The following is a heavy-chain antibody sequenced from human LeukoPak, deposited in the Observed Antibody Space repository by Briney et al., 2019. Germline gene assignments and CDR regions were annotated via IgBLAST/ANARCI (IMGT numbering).Heavy chain of an antibody. CDR3: ARESAYYYDSGTYPY. CDR2: ISTSSTTI. V-gene: IGHV3-48*04. Sequence: GGSLRLSCAAFGFTFSSYTMNWVRQAPGKGLEWVSYISTSSTTIYYADSVKGRFTISRDNAKNSLYLQMNSLRAEDTAVYYCARESAYYYDSGTYPYWGQGTLVTVSS. J-gene: IGHJ4*02. CDR1: GFTFSSYT. D-gene: IGHD3-22*01.